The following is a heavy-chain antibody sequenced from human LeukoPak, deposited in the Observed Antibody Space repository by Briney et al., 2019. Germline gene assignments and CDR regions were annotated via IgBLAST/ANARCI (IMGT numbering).Heavy chain of an antibody. D-gene: IGHD3-16*01. CDR2: IRGSGGST. J-gene: IGHJ4*01. CDR3: AKGTLGGGFNF. Sequence: GGSLRLSCAASGFTFSSYWMNWVRQAPGKGLEWVSAIRGSGGSTYYADSVKGRFTISRDNSMHTLYLQMNSLRAEDTAVYYCAKGTLGGGFNFWGHGTLVTVSS. V-gene: IGHV3-23*01. CDR1: GFTFSSYW.